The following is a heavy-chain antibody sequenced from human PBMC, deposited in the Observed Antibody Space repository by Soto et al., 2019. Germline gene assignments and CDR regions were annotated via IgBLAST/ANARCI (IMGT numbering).Heavy chain of an antibody. D-gene: IGHD2-2*02. CDR2: IDPSDSYT. CDR3: ARLVVPAAINWFDP. CDR1: GYSFTSYW. V-gene: IGHV5-10-1*01. Sequence: GESLKISCKGSGYSFTSYWISWVRQMPGKGLEWMGRIDPSDSYTNYSPSFQGHVTISADNSTSTAYLQWSRLKASDTAMYYCARLVVPAAINWFDPWGQGTMVTVSS. J-gene: IGHJ5*02.